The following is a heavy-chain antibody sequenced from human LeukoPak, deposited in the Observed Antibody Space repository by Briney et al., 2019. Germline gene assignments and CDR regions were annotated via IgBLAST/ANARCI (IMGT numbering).Heavy chain of an antibody. CDR3: ARGADCSSTSCKFDY. J-gene: IGHJ4*02. CDR1: GYTFSIYA. CDR2: ISAYSGAI. V-gene: IGHV1-18*01. D-gene: IGHD2-2*01. Sequence: ASVKVSCKASGYTFSIYAVSWVRQAPGQGLEWMGWISAYSGAIDYAQKLQDRVTMTIDTSTTTAYMELRSLTSNDTAVYYCARGADCSSTSCKFDYWGQGTLVTVSS.